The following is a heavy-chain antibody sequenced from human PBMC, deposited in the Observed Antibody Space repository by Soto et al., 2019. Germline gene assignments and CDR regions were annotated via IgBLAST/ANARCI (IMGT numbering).Heavy chain of an antibody. J-gene: IGHJ4*02. V-gene: IGHV4-30-4*01. CDR1: GGSISSGDYY. CDR2: IYYSGST. Sequence: PSETLSLTCTVSGGSISSGDYYWSWIRQPPGKGLEWIGYIYYSGSTYYNPSLKSRVTVSVDTSKNQFSLKLSSVTAADAAVYYCARAYYDSSGPHFDYWGQGTLVTVSS. D-gene: IGHD3-22*01. CDR3: ARAYYDSSGPHFDY.